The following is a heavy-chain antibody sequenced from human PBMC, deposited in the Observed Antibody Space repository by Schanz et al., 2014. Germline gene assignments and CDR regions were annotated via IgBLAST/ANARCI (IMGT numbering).Heavy chain of an antibody. Sequence: QVQLQESGPGLVKPSETLSLTCTVSGGSINNYHWSWIRQPPGMGLEWIGYISYSGGTYYSPSLKSRVSISLDTSKNQFSLNLSSVTAADTAVYYCARDRLAAQGIDSWGQGTLVTVSS. J-gene: IGHJ4*02. CDR1: GGSINNYH. D-gene: IGHD6-6*01. CDR2: ISYSGGT. CDR3: ARDRLAAQGIDS. V-gene: IGHV4-59*06.